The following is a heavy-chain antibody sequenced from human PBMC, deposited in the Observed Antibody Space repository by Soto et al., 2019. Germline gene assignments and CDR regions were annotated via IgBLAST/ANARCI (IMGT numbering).Heavy chain of an antibody. D-gene: IGHD2-15*01. CDR1: GFSLSTSGVG. Sequence: QITLKESGPTLVKPTQTLTLTCTFSGFSLSTSGVGVGWIRQPPGKALEWLALIYWDDDKRYSPSLKSRLTSTKDTSKNQVVLTMTNMDPVDTATYYCAHAYCSGGSCYWARLDYWGQGTLVNVSS. CDR3: AHAYCSGGSCYWARLDY. V-gene: IGHV2-5*02. CDR2: IYWDDDK. J-gene: IGHJ4*02.